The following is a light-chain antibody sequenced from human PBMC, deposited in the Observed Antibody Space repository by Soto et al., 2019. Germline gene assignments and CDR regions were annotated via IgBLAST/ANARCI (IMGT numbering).Light chain of an antibody. CDR3: CSYAGSYTFEVVV. V-gene: IGLV2-11*01. J-gene: IGLJ2*01. Sequence: QSALTQPRSVSGSPGQSVTISCTGTSSDVGGYNYVSWYQQHPGKAPKLMIYDVSKRPSGVPDRFSGSKSGNTASLTISGLQAEYEADYYCCSYAGSYTFEVVVFGGGTKLTVL. CDR1: SSDVGGYNY. CDR2: DVS.